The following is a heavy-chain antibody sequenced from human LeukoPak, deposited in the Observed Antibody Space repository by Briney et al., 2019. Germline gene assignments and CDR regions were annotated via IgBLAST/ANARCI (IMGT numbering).Heavy chain of an antibody. CDR2: IYYSGST. V-gene: IGHV4-39*01. CDR1: GGSISSSSYY. CDR3: ARLSLRSVPGRGIHYFDY. J-gene: IGHJ4*02. D-gene: IGHD5/OR15-5a*01. Sequence: PSETLSLTFTVSGGSISSSSYYWGWIRQPPGKGLEWIGSIYYSGSTYYNLSLKSRVTISVDTSKNQFSLKLSSVTAADTAVYYCARLSLRSVPGRGIHYFDYWGQGTLVTVSS.